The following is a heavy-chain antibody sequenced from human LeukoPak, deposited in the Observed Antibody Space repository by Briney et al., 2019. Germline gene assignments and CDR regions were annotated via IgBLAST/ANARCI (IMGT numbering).Heavy chain of an antibody. Sequence: KPSETLSLTCAVYGGSFSGYYWSWIRQPPGKGLEWIGSIYYSGSTYYNPSLKSRVTISVDTSKNQFSLKLSSVTAADTAVYYCARDLGYSSSSSAWFDPWGQGTLVTVSS. CDR2: IYYSGST. V-gene: IGHV4-34*01. CDR1: GGSFSGYY. J-gene: IGHJ5*02. D-gene: IGHD6-6*01. CDR3: ARDLGYSSSSSAWFDP.